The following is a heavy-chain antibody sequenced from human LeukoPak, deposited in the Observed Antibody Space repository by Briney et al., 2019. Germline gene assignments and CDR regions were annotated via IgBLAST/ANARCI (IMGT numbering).Heavy chain of an antibody. CDR3: AKDRYYDSSGYYLFDY. V-gene: IGHV3-9*01. D-gene: IGHD3-22*01. CDR1: GFTFDDYA. CDR2: ISWNSGSI. J-gene: IGHJ4*02. Sequence: GGSLRLSCAASGFTFDDYAXHWVRQAPXXXXEXVXXISWNSGSIGYADSVKGRFTISRDNAKNSLYLQMNSLRAEDTALYYCAKDRYYDSSGYYLFDYWGQGTLVTVSS.